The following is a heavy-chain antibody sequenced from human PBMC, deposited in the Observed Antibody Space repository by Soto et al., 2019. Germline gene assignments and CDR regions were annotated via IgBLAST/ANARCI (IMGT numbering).Heavy chain of an antibody. CDR3: AKDISVGWTKNWFDP. Sequence: GGSLRLSCAVSGFTFSSYAVSWVRQAPGKGLEWVSVISGGGGSTSYADSVKGRFTISKDKSKNTLYLQMNSLRAEDTAVYYCAKDISVGWTKNWFDPWGQGTLVTVSS. CDR2: ISGGGGST. D-gene: IGHD6-19*01. CDR1: GFTFSSYA. V-gene: IGHV3-23*01. J-gene: IGHJ5*02.